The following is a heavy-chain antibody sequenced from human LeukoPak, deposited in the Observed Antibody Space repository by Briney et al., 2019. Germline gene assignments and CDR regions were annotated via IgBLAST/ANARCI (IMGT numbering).Heavy chain of an antibody. CDR3: ARDRVLYFYYGMDV. V-gene: IGHV3-30-3*01. Sequence: GGSLRLSCAASGFTFSSYSIHWVRQAPGKGLEWVAVVSYDGSSENYADSVKGRFTISRDNSKNTLYLQMNSLRAEDAAVYYCARDRVLYFYYGMDVWGQGTTVTVSS. CDR2: VSYDGSSE. D-gene: IGHD2-21*01. CDR1: GFTFSSYS. J-gene: IGHJ6*02.